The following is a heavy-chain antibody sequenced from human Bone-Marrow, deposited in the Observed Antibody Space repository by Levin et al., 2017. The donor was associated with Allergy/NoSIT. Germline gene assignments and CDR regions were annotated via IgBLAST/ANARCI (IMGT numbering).Heavy chain of an antibody. J-gene: IGHJ4*02. V-gene: IGHV2-5*02. CDR1: GFSLRTTGVS. CDR3: AHSALGGPMGY. CDR2: VYWDDEK. Sequence: GSGPTLVKPTQTLTLTCTFSGFSLRTTGVSVGWIRQPPGRALEWLALVYWDDEKRYSPSLKSRLTIAKDTSKNQVVLTLTNMDPVDTATYFCAHSALGGPMGYWGQGILVTVSS. D-gene: IGHD3-16*01.